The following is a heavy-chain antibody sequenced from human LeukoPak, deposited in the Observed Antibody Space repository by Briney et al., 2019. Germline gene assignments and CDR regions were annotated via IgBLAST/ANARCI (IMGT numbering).Heavy chain of an antibody. CDR2: VYPSGTT. CDR3: ARDAGGYEDY. J-gene: IGHJ4*02. V-gene: IGHV4-4*07. CDR1: RGSISNYW. D-gene: IGHD5-12*01. Sequence: SETLSLTCTVSRGSISNYWWSWIRQAAGKGLEWISRVYPSGTTHYNPSLQSRVTLSVDTSKNQLSLTLSSLTAADTAVYYCARDAGGYEDYWGQGTLVTVSS.